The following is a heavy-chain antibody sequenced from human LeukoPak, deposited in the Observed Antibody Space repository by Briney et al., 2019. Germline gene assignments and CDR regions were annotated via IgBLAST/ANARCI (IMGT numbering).Heavy chain of an antibody. Sequence: PGGSLRLSCETSGFIFSNCWMTWVRQAPGKGLEWVSGIRVSGSTYYPDSVTGRFTISRDNSENTLYLQMSGLRAEDTAIYYCAKGTGDTAYYFDFWGQGVLVTVSS. CDR2: IRVSGST. V-gene: IGHV3-23*01. J-gene: IGHJ4*02. D-gene: IGHD7-27*01. CDR1: GFIFSNCW. CDR3: AKGTGDTAYYFDF.